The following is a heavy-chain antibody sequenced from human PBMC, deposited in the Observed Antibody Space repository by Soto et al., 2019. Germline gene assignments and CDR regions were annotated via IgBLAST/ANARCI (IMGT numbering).Heavy chain of an antibody. Sequence: QVQLVQSGAEVKKPGASVKVSCKASGYTFTSYGISWVRQAPGQGLEWMGWISAYNGNTNYARKLQGRVTMTTDTSTSTAYMELRSLRSDDTAVYYCARDYTLAVVAATLGYWGQGTLVTVSS. CDR3: ARDYTLAVVAATLGY. J-gene: IGHJ4*02. CDR1: GYTFTSYG. V-gene: IGHV1-18*01. CDR2: ISAYNGNT. D-gene: IGHD2-15*01.